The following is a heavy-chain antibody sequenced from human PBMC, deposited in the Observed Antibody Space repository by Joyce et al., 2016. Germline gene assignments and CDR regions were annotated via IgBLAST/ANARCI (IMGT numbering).Heavy chain of an antibody. Sequence: QLQLQESGPGLVKPSETLSLICTVSGGSFSISNSSWAWIRQPPGKGREWIGTLYYSDSTYYNPSLKSRVTISGDTSKNHFSLRLSSVTAADTAVYFCARRGQTYGDFDYWGQGTLVTVSS. CDR1: GGSFSISNSS. V-gene: IGHV4-39*02. J-gene: IGHJ4*02. CDR2: LYYSDST. D-gene: IGHD5-18*01. CDR3: ARRGQTYGDFDY.